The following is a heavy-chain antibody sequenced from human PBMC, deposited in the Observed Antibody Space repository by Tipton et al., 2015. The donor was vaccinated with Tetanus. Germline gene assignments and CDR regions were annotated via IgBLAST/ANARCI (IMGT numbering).Heavy chain of an antibody. Sequence: TLSLTCTVSGGSISSYYWSWIRQPPGKGLEWIGYIYYSGSTNYNPSLKSRVTISVDTSKNQFSLKLSSVTAADTAVYYCAREQWLCPYEDDGMDVWGQGTTVTVS. D-gene: IGHD6-19*01. J-gene: IGHJ6*02. V-gene: IGHV4-59*01. CDR2: IYYSGST. CDR1: GGSISSYY. CDR3: AREQWLCPYEDDGMDV.